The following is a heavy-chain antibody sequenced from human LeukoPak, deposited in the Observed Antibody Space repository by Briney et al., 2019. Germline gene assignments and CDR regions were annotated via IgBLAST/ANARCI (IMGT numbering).Heavy chain of an antibody. Sequence: SVKVSCMASGGTFSSYAIRWVRQAPGQGLEWMGRIIPIFGTANYAQKFQGRVTITTDESTSTAYMELSSLRSEDTAVYYCARDGYSSSWPLVYWGQGTLVTVSS. CDR3: ARDGYSSSWPLVY. CDR2: IIPIFGTA. V-gene: IGHV1-69*05. D-gene: IGHD6-13*01. J-gene: IGHJ4*02. CDR1: GGTFSSYA.